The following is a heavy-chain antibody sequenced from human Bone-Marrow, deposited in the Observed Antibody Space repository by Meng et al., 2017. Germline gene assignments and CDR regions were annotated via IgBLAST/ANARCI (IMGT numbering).Heavy chain of an antibody. CDR1: GFNFSNAW. CDR2: MKSNVDGGTV. CDR3: SGHVDY. J-gene: IGHJ4*01. Sequence: EVRLVESGGSPVKPGGSLRLSLAGSGFNFSNAWMTWVRQAPGKGLEWIGRMKSNVDGGTVDYAAAVKGRFFISRDDSENTFYLQMNSLKTEDTAVYYCSGHVDYWGHGTLVTVSS. V-gene: IGHV3-15*01.